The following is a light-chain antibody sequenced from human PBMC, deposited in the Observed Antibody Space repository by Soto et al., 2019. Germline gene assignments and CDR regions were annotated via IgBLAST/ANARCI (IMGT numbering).Light chain of an antibody. J-gene: IGLJ2*01. V-gene: IGLV2-8*01. CDR2: EAN. Sequence: QSALTQPPSASGSPGQSVTISCTGTSSDVGRSNYVSWYQHHPGKAPKLMIHEANKRPSGVPDRFSGSKSGNTASLTVSGLQAEDEADYYCSSYADNNGLVFGGGTELPVL. CDR3: SSYADNNGLV. CDR1: SSDVGRSNY.